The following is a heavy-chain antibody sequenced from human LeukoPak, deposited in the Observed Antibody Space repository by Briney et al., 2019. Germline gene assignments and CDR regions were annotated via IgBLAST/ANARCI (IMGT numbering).Heavy chain of an antibody. V-gene: IGHV1-2*02. CDR3: ARGKGYSSSWRNWFDP. Sequence: ASVTVSCKASGYTFTGYYMHWVRQAAGQGLEWMGWINPNSGGTNYAQKFQGRVTMTRDTSISTAYMELSRLRSDDTAVYYCARGKGYSSSWRNWFDPWGQGTLVTVSS. J-gene: IGHJ5*02. D-gene: IGHD6-13*01. CDR1: GYTFTGYY. CDR2: INPNSGGT.